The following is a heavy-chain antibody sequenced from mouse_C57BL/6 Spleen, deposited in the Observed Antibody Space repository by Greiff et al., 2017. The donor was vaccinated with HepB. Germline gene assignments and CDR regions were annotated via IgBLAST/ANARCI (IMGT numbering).Heavy chain of an antibody. Sequence: EVQVVESGGGLVQPGGSMKLSCAASGFTFSDAWMDWVRQSPEKGLEWVAEIRNKANNHATYYAESVKGRFTISRDDSKSSVYLQMNSLRAEDTGIYYCTSLLGPNYFDYWGQGTTLTVSS. J-gene: IGHJ2*01. V-gene: IGHV6-6*01. CDR2: IRNKANNHAT. D-gene: IGHD4-1*01. CDR3: TSLLGPNYFDY. CDR1: GFTFSDAW.